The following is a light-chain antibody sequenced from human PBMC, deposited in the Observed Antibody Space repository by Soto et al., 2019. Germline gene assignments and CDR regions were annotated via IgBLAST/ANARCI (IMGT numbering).Light chain of an antibody. Sequence: QSVLTQPPSVSGAPGQRVTISCTGSSSNIGAGYDVHWYQQLPGTAPTLLISGNTDRPSGVPDRFSASKSGTSASLAITGLQTEDEADYYCQSFDRSLTAWVFGGGTKVTVL. CDR3: QSFDRSLTAWV. J-gene: IGLJ3*02. V-gene: IGLV1-40*01. CDR1: SSNIGAGYD. CDR2: GNT.